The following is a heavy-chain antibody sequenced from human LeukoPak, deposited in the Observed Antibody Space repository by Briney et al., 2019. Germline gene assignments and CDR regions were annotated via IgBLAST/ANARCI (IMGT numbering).Heavy chain of an antibody. J-gene: IGHJ6*02. CDR2: ISGHNGDT. Sequence: ASVKVSCKASGYNFIGYGISWVRQAPGQGLEWMGWISGHNGDTDYAQNFQYRVTMTTDTSTSTASMELRSLTSDDTAVYYCARDGDPLESLYYYGMDVWGQGTPVIVSS. CDR1: GYNFIGYG. D-gene: IGHD3-3*01. CDR3: ARDGDPLESLYYYGMDV. V-gene: IGHV1-18*01.